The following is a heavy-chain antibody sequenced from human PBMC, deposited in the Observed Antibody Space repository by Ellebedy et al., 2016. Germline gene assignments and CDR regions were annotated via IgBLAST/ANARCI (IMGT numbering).Heavy chain of an antibody. D-gene: IGHD6-19*01. CDR2: ISSSSSTI. J-gene: IGHJ1*01. CDR1: GFTFSSYS. V-gene: IGHV3-48*04. Sequence: GESLKISCAASGFTFSSYSMNWVRQAPGKGLEWVSYISSSSSTIYYADSVKGRFTISRDNAKNSLYLQMNSLRAEDTAVYYCARDRGSGWSIAEYFQHWGQGTLVTVSS. CDR3: ARDRGSGWSIAEYFQH.